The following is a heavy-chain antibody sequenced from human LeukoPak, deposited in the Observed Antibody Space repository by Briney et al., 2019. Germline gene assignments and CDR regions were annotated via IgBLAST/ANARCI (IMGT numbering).Heavy chain of an antibody. CDR1: GVSISSYY. J-gene: IGHJ5*02. Sequence: SETLSLTCTVSGVSISSYYWSWIRQPPGKGLERIGYIYYSGSTNYNPSLKSRVTISINTSKNQFSLKLTSVIAADTAVYYCARRYDYHWFDPWGQGTLVTVSS. V-gene: IGHV4-59*08. D-gene: IGHD4-11*01. CDR2: IYYSGST. CDR3: ARRYDYHWFDP.